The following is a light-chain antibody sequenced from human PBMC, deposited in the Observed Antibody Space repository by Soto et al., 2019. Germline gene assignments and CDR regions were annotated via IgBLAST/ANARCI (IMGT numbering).Light chain of an antibody. CDR1: QSVSSSY. Sequence: EIVLTQSPGTLSLSPGERATLSCRASQSVSSSYLAWYQQKPGQAHRLLIYGASSRATGIPDRFSGSGSGTDFTLTISRLEPEDLAVYYCQQYGSSPGTFGQGTKVEIK. CDR3: QQYGSSPGT. V-gene: IGKV3-20*01. J-gene: IGKJ1*01. CDR2: GAS.